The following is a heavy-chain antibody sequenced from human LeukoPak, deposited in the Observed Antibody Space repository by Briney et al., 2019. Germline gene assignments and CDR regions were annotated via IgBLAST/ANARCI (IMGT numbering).Heavy chain of an antibody. J-gene: IGHJ5*02. Sequence: SETLSLTCAVSDYSITSPCFWGWIRQPPGKGLEWIGSIYHSGTTYYNPSFESRVTISVDTSKNQFSLKLSSVTAADTAIYYCARGDGGASWRVHFWFDPWGPGTLVTVSS. CDR1: DYSITSPCF. D-gene: IGHD6-19*01. CDR3: ARGDGGASWRVHFWFDP. CDR2: IYHSGTT. V-gene: IGHV4-38-2*01.